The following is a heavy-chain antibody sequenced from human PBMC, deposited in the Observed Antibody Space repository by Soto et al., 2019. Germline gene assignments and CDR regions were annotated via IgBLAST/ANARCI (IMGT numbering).Heavy chain of an antibody. D-gene: IGHD6-19*01. Sequence: SETLSLTCAVHGGSFRGYHWTWIRQPPGKGLEWIGEINNSGSTNDNPSLKSRVTISRDTSKNQFSLKLSSVTAADTAVYYCAREGIAVAGNWFDPWGQGTLVTVSS. J-gene: IGHJ5*02. CDR3: AREGIAVAGNWFDP. CDR2: INNSGST. V-gene: IGHV4-34*01. CDR1: GGSFRGYH.